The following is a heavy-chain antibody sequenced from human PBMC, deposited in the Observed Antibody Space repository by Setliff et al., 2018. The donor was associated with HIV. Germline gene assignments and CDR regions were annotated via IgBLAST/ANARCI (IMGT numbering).Heavy chain of an antibody. CDR2: LFFDGINK. CDR1: GFSFRSYG. CDR3: ATSPPRGRSAYVWGSDYFDY. V-gene: IGHV3-33*03. D-gene: IGHD3-16*01. Sequence: GESLKISCAASGFSFRSYGMHWVRQAPGKGLDWLAVLFFDGINKKYAVSVKGRFTISRDSSKNTLFLQMDTLTAEDTAVYYCATSPPRGRSAYVWGSDYFDYWGQGALVTSPQ. J-gene: IGHJ4*02.